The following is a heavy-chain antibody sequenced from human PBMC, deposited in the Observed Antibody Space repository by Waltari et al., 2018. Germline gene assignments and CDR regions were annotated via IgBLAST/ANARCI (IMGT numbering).Heavy chain of an antibody. J-gene: IGHJ6*03. D-gene: IGHD3-10*01. CDR2: INSNTGGT. V-gene: IGHV1-2*02. CDR3: ARDGSGSYWYYMDV. Sequence: VRQAPGQGLEWLGWINSNTGGTKYAQKFQGRVTMTRAASITTVYMELSSLRSDDTAVYYCARDGSGSYWYYMDVWGKGTTVTISS.